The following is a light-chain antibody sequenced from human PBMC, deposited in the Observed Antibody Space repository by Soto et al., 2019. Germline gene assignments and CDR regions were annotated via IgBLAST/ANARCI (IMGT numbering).Light chain of an antibody. CDR1: QSITNY. V-gene: IGKV1-39*01. CDR2: AAS. J-gene: IGKJ4*01. CDR3: QQSNSSPPT. Sequence: DIQMTQCPSALSAAVGDRVTIACRASQSITNYLNWYQHKPGQAPNLLIYAASTLQAGVPSRFRGSGSGTDFTLTISSLQPEDFATYFCQQSNSSPPTFGGGTKVDIK.